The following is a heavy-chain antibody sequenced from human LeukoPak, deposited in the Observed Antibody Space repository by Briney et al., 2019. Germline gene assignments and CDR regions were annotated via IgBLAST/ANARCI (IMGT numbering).Heavy chain of an antibody. CDR1: GFIVSNKY. J-gene: IGHJ4*02. CDR2: NSDGRT. D-gene: IGHD4-17*01. CDR3: AKNLGDTGDY. V-gene: IGHV3-53*01. Sequence: GGSLRLSCAASGFIVSNKYMTWVRQAPGKGLEWVSLNSDGRTYYADSVRGRCTISRDNSKNTLYVQMNSLRVEDTAVYYCAKNLGDTGDYWGQGTLVTVSS.